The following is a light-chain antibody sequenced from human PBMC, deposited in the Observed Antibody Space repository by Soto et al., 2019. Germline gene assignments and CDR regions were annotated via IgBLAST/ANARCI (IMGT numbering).Light chain of an antibody. J-gene: IGKJ1*01. CDR2: GAS. CDR3: QRFGTSPPWT. CDR1: ESVSDNY. V-gene: IGKV3-20*01. Sequence: EIFMAASPTTLSVSPGARATLSFRARESVSDNYLAWYQQRSGQAPRLVIYGASSRASAVPDRFSGSGSGADFTLTISRLEPEDFAVYYCQRFGTSPPWTFGQGTKVAIK.